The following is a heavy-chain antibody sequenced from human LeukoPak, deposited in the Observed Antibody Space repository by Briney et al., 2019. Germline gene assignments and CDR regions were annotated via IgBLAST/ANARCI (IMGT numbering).Heavy chain of an antibody. CDR1: GGSISSYY. Sequence: SETLSLTCTVSGGSISSYYWSWIRQPPGKGLEWIGYIYHSGSTYYNPSLKSRVTISVDRSKNQFSLKLSSVTAADTAVYYCARVKSSSWYYFDYWGQGTLVTVSS. CDR2: IYHSGST. D-gene: IGHD6-13*01. CDR3: ARVKSSSWYYFDY. V-gene: IGHV4-59*12. J-gene: IGHJ4*02.